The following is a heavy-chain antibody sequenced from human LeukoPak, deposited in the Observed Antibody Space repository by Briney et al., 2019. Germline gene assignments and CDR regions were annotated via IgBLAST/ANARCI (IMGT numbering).Heavy chain of an antibody. CDR1: GGSISSGGYS. CDR2: IYHSGST. J-gene: IGHJ1*01. V-gene: IGHV4-30-2*01. Sequence: SETLSLTCAVSGGSISSGGYSWSWIRQPPGKGLEWIGYIYHSGSTYYNPSLKSRVTISVDRSKNQFSLKLSSVTAADTAVYYCARVRIAAAGTTEYFQHWGQGTLVTVSS. CDR3: ARVRIAAAGTTEYFQH. D-gene: IGHD6-13*01.